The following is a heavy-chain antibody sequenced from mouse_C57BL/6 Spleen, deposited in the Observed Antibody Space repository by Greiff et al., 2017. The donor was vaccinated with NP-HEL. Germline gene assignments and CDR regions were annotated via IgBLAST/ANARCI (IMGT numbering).Heavy chain of an antibody. D-gene: IGHD2-3*01. J-gene: IGHJ4*01. CDR2: IDPSDSET. CDR3: ARSIYDGYHYYAMDY. V-gene: IGHV1-52*01. CDR1: GYTFTSYW. Sequence: QVQLQQPGAELVRPGSSVKLSCKASGYTFTSYWMHWVKQRPIQGLEWIGNIDPSDSETHYNQKFKDKATLPVDKSSSTAYMQLSSLTSEDSAVYYCARSIYDGYHYYAMDYWGQGTSVTVSS.